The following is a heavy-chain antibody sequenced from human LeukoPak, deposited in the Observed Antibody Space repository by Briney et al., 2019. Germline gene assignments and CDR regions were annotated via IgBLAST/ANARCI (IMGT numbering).Heavy chain of an antibody. D-gene: IGHD4-23*01. Sequence: GGSLRLSCAASGFTFSNYWMTWVRQAPGKGLEWVANIKLDGSDKYYVDSVKGRFTISRDNAKNSVSLQMNSLRAEDTALYYCARSHDYGGHCFFDYWGQGTLVTVSS. CDR1: GFTFSNYW. J-gene: IGHJ4*02. CDR3: ARSHDYGGHCFFDY. CDR2: IKLDGSDK. V-gene: IGHV3-7*01.